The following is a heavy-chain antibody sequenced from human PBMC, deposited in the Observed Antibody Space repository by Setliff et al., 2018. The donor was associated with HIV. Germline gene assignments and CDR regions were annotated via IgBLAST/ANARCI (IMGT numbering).Heavy chain of an antibody. D-gene: IGHD1-1*01. CDR2: IYYSGST. CDR3: TREGRGDPAMATTRIDY. J-gene: IGHJ4*02. Sequence: SETLSLTCTVSGGSIKSSSDYWGWIRQPPGKGLEWIGTIYYSGSTYYNPSLKSRVTISVDTSKNLFFLNLTSVTDADTAVYFCTREGRGDPAMATTRIDYWGQGKLVTVSS. V-gene: IGHV4-39*02. CDR1: GGSIKSSSDY.